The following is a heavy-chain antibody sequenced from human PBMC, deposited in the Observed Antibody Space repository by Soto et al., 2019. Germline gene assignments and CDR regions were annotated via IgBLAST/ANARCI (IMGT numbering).Heavy chain of an antibody. CDR1: GYTFTSQN. CDR2: INPSVAST. J-gene: IGHJ4*02. Sequence: ASVKVSCKASGYTFTSQNMHWVRQAPGQGLEWMGVINPSVASTTYAQKFQGRVTMTRDTSTSTVYMEVSSLRYEDTAVYECASTVGTRFDHWGQGTVVTLP. D-gene: IGHD1-26*01. CDR3: ASTVGTRFDH. V-gene: IGHV1-46*01.